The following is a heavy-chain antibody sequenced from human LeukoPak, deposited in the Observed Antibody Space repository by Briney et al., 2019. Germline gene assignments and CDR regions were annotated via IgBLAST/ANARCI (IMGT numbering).Heavy chain of an antibody. J-gene: IGHJ5*02. D-gene: IGHD3-3*01. V-gene: IGHV3-21*06. CDR3: ARGVETLNWFAP. CDR1: GFTFSSYS. CDR2: ISGSSSYI. Sequence: GGTLRLSCTASGFTFSSYSRSWVRQAPGKGLEWVSSISGSSSYICYADSVRGRFTISRDNAKNSLYLQMSSLGAEDTAVYYCARGVETLNWFAPWGQGTLVTVSS.